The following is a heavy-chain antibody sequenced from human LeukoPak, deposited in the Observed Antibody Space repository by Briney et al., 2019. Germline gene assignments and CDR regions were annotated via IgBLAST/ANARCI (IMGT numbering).Heavy chain of an antibody. CDR1: GGSISSYY. Sequence: PSETLSLTCAVYGGSISSYYWSWIRQPPGKGLEWIGYIYTSGSTNYNPSLKSRVTISVDTSKNQFSLKLSSVTAADTAVYYCARHVRTIFGVVTNYYYYYYMDVWGKGTTVTVSS. CDR3: ARHVRTIFGVVTNYYYYYYMDV. CDR2: IYTSGST. D-gene: IGHD3-3*01. V-gene: IGHV4-4*09. J-gene: IGHJ6*03.